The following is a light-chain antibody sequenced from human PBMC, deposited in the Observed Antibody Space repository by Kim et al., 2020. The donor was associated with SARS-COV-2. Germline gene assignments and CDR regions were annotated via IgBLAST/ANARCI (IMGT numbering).Light chain of an antibody. Sequence: APGKTASIACGGNNMGRKSVHWYQQRPGQAPVLRLYYDSDRPSGIPDRFSGSNFGNTATLTISRVEAGDEADYYCQVWDSSSDHVLFGGGTKLSVL. CDR3: QVWDSSSDHVL. CDR2: YDS. CDR1: NMGRKS. V-gene: IGLV3-21*04. J-gene: IGLJ2*01.